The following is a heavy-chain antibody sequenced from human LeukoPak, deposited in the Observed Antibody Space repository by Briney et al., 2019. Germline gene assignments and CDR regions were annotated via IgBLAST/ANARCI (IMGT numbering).Heavy chain of an antibody. Sequence: GGSLRLSCAASGFTFSSYWMSWFRQAPGKGLEWVANMKQDGSEKYYVDFVKGRFTISRHNAKNTLYLQMNSLRSEHPAGHYFASASWLTNDAFDIWEKGTMVTVSS. CDR1: GFTFSSYW. J-gene: IGHJ3*02. CDR3: ASASWLTNDAFDI. D-gene: IGHD3-22*01. CDR2: MKQDGSEK. V-gene: IGHV3-7*01.